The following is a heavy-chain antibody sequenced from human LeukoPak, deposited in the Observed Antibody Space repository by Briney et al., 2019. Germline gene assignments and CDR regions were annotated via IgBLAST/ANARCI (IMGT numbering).Heavy chain of an antibody. Sequence: GGSLRLSCAASGFTFSSYGMHWVRQAPGKGLEWVAFIRYDGSNKYYADSVKGRFTISRDNSKNTLYLQMNSLRAEDTAVYYCAKDPYYYGPKVTHYFDYWGQGTLVTVSS. CDR3: AKDPYYYGPKVTHYFDY. J-gene: IGHJ4*02. CDR1: GFTFSSYG. CDR2: IRYDGSNK. D-gene: IGHD3-10*01. V-gene: IGHV3-30*02.